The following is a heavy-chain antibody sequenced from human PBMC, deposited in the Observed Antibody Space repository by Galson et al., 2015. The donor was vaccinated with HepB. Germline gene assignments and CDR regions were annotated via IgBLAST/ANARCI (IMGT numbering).Heavy chain of an antibody. CDR1: GFTVSTNF. J-gene: IGHJ4*02. CDR2: IYSGGAT. CDR3: TKWPAFDS. Sequence: SLRLSCAASGFTVSTNFMSWVRQAPGKGLEWVSVIYSGGATYYADSVRGRFTISRDKSKNTLFLQMDSLKTEDTAFYYCTKWPAFDSWGQGTLVTVSS. D-gene: IGHD5-12*01. V-gene: IGHV3-66*01.